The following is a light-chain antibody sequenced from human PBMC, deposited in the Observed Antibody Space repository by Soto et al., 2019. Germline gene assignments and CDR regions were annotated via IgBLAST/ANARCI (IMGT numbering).Light chain of an antibody. CDR1: SSDVGRYNY. V-gene: IGLV2-14*03. J-gene: IGLJ1*01. Sequence: QSVLTQPASVSGSPGQSITISCTGSSSDVGRYNYVSWYQQHPGKAPKLTIYEVTNRPSGVSTRFSGSKSGNTASLTISGLQAEDEADYYCSSLRNTRGVFGTGTKVTVL. CDR2: EVT. CDR3: SSLRNTRGV.